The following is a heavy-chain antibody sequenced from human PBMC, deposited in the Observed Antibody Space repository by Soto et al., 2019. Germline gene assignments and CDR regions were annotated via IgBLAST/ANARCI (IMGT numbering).Heavy chain of an antibody. Sequence: GGSLRLSCAASGFTFSSYWMSWVRQAPGKGLEWVANIKQDGSEKYYVDSVKGRFTISRDNSKNTLYLQMNSLRAEDTAVYYCARSFISNYGWAGSFADFNYYGMGVWGQGTTVTVSS. J-gene: IGHJ6*02. V-gene: IGHV3-7*01. CDR1: GFTFSSYW. D-gene: IGHD4-4*01. CDR2: IKQDGSEK. CDR3: ARSFISNYGWAGSFADFNYYGMGV.